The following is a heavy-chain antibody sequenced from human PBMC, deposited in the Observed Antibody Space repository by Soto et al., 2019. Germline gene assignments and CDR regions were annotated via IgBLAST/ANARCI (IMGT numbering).Heavy chain of an antibody. CDR2: IYWDDDK. CDR1: GFSLSTGGVG. V-gene: IGHV2-5*02. Sequence: QITLKESGPTLVKPTQTLTLTCTFSGFSLSTGGVGVGWIRQPPGKALEWLALIYWDDDKRYSPSLKSRLTITKDTSKNKVVHTMTILDPVDTATYYCAHRLYSSAWPWDSGVFDYWGQGTLVTVSS. D-gene: IGHD6-19*01. J-gene: IGHJ4*02. CDR3: AHRLYSSAWPWDSGVFDY.